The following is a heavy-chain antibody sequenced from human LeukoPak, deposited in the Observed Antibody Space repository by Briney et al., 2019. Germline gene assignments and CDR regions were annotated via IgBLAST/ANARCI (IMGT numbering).Heavy chain of an antibody. J-gene: IGHJ6*02. Sequence: PGGSLRLSCAASGFTFSSYWMSWVRQAPGKGLEWVANIKQDGSEKYYADSVKGRFTISRDNAKNSLYLQMNSLRAEDTAVYYCARDQVATIFYYYYGMDVWGQGTTVTVPS. CDR2: IKQDGSEK. V-gene: IGHV3-7*01. CDR3: ARDQVATIFYYYYGMDV. D-gene: IGHD5-12*01. CDR1: GFTFSSYW.